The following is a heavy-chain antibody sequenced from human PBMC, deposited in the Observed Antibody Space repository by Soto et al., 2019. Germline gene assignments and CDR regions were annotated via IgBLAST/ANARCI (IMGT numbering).Heavy chain of an antibody. J-gene: IGHJ3*01. D-gene: IGHD5-12*01. CDR1: GFTFIDHY. Sequence: RGSLSLSCAASGFTFIDHYMYWVRQTPGKGLEWVARSRSKVNDYTTVYAASVKGRFTISRDNSENSLYLQMSSLKIEDTAVYYCVRGYNSFDSWGQGTMVTVSS. V-gene: IGHV3-72*01. CDR3: VRGYNSFDS. CDR2: SRSKVNDYTT.